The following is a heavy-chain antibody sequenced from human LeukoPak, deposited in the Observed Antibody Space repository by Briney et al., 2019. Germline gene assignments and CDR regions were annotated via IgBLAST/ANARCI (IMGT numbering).Heavy chain of an antibody. D-gene: IGHD3-22*01. CDR3: ATKDISGYHYGALDI. Sequence: PSETLSLTCAVYGGSFSAYYWSWIRQSPGKGLEWIGEVNHSGTTKYNPSLNSRVTISVDMSKNQFSMKLSSVTAADTAIYYCATKDISGYHYGALDIWGRGTMVTVSS. J-gene: IGHJ3*02. V-gene: IGHV4-34*01. CDR1: GGSFSAYY. CDR2: VNHSGTT.